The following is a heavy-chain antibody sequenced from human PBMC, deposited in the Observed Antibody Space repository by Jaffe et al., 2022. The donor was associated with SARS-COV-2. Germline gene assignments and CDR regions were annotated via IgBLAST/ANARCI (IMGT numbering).Heavy chain of an antibody. CDR1: GFTFRGDW. V-gene: IGHV3-7*03. D-gene: IGHD5-18*01. CDR3: AGEDTRGAPTDY. CDR2: TRQDGSER. Sequence: EVQLVESGGGLVQPGGSLRLSCAPSGFTFRGDWMSWIRQVPGKGLEWVANTRQDGSERYFVDSVKGRFTVSRDSAQSSLYLQMNNLRVEDTAVYYCAGEDTRGAPTDYWGQGILVTVSS. J-gene: IGHJ4*02.